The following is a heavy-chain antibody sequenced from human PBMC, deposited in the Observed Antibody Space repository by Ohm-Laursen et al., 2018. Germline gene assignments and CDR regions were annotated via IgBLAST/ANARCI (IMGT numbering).Heavy chain of an antibody. J-gene: IGHJ6*02. V-gene: IGHV3-9*01. CDR2: ISCNGGSI. CDR1: GFTFDDYA. D-gene: IGHD3-3*01. CDR3: ARDAPNYKTISGVVTALGMDV. Sequence: SLRLSCTASGFTFDDYAMHWVRQAPGKGLEWVSGISCNGGSIGYADSGKGRFTISRDNAKTTLYLQMNSLRAEDTAVYYCARDAPNYKTISGVVTALGMDVWGQGTTVTVSS.